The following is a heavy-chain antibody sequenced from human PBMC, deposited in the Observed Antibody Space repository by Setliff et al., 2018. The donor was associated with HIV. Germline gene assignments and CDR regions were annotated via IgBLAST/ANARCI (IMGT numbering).Heavy chain of an antibody. CDR3: ASGWVRQSRTFGGVIVLPPFDY. D-gene: IGHD3-16*02. V-gene: IGHV4-34*01. CDR1: GGSFSDYY. J-gene: IGHJ4*02. CDR2: INHSGST. Sequence: PSETLSLTCSVYGGSFSDYYWTWIRQSPGKGLVWSGEINHSGSTNYNPSLKSRVTISVDTSKKQFSLQLCSVTAAATAVYYRASGWVRQSRTFGGVIVLPPFDYWGQGTLVTVSS.